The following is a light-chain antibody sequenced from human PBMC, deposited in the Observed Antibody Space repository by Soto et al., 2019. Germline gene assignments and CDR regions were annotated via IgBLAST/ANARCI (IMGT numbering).Light chain of an antibody. Sequence: QSALTQPPSASGSPGQSVTISCSGTSNDLGGFNYVSWYQQHPGKAPKLIIYEVTERPSGVPDRFSGSKSGNTASLTVSGLQAEDEADYYCSSYGGYDNLIFSGGTKVTVL. CDR1: SNDLGGFNY. J-gene: IGLJ2*01. V-gene: IGLV2-8*01. CDR3: SSYGGYDNLI. CDR2: EVT.